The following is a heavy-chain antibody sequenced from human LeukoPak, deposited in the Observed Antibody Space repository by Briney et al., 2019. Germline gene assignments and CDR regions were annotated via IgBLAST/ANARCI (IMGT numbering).Heavy chain of an antibody. CDR1: GGSISSYY. Sequence: PSETLSLTCTVSGGSISSYYWSWIRQPAGKGLEWIGRIYSGGNTNYNPSLKSRVTMSVDTSKNQFSLKLSSVTAADTAVYYCARGSVITFGGVTQTGGNWFDAWGQGTLVTVSS. CDR2: IYSGGNT. CDR3: ARGSVITFGGVTQTGGNWFDA. V-gene: IGHV4-4*07. D-gene: IGHD3-16*01. J-gene: IGHJ5*02.